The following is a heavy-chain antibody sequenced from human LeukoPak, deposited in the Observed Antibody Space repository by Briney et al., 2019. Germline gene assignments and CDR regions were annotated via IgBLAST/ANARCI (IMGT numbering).Heavy chain of an antibody. CDR2: INPNSGGT. J-gene: IGHJ4*02. Sequence: ASVKVSCKASGYTFTGYYMHWVRQAPGQGLEWMGWINPNSGGTNYAQEFQGRVTMTRDTSISTAYMELSRLRSDDTAVYYCAKDNDNSSGYGLDYWGREPWSPSPQ. CDR1: GYTFTGYY. V-gene: IGHV1-2*02. D-gene: IGHD3-22*01. CDR3: AKDNDNSSGYGLDY.